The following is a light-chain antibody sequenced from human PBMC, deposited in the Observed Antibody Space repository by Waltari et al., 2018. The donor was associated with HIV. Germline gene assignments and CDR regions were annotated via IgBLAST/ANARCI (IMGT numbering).Light chain of an antibody. CDR3: SSYAGSNNFYVV. V-gene: IGLV2-8*01. CDR2: EVR. CDR1: SSDAGGYHY. J-gene: IGLJ2*01. Sequence: QSALLQPPSPSRSPGQPVTIACPGTSSDAGGYHYALWYQQHPGKATTLMFYEVRKRPSGVPGLFSDSKSGSTAALTVTGLQAEDEADYYCSSYAGSNNFYVVFGGGTKRSVL.